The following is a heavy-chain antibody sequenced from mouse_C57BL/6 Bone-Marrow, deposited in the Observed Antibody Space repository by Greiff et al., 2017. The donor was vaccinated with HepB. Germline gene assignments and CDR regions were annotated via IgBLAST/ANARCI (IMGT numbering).Heavy chain of an antibody. D-gene: IGHD1-1*01. CDR3: AREDYYGSSFYAMDY. Sequence: EVQLVESGPGLVKPSQTVFLTCTVTGISITTGNYRWSWIRQFPGNKLEWIGYIYYSGTITYNPSLTSRTTITRDTPKNQFFLEMNSLTAEDTATYYCAREDYYGSSFYAMDYWGQGTSVTVSS. CDR2: IYYSGTI. V-gene: IGHV3-5*01. J-gene: IGHJ4*01. CDR1: GISITTGNYR.